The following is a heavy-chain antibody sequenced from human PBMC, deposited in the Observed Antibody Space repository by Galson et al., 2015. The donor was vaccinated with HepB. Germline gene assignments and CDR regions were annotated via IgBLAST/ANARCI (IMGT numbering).Heavy chain of an antibody. J-gene: IGHJ5*02. V-gene: IGHV4-61*01. Sequence: SETLSLTCAVSGDSVNSGYYYWTWLRQPPGKGLECIGYVYHIGSTHYDPSFRSRVTISVDTSKNQFSLRLRSVTAADTAVYYCARLKWGSWNKWFDPWGQGALVTVSS. CDR1: GDSVNSGYYY. CDR2: VYHIGST. D-gene: IGHD7-27*01. CDR3: ARLKWGSWNKWFDP.